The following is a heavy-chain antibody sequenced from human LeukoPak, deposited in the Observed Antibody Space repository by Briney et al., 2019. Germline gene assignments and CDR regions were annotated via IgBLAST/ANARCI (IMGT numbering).Heavy chain of an antibody. V-gene: IGHV3-30*02. CDR1: GFSFSSYG. Sequence: AGGSLRLSCAGSGFSFSSYGMHWVRQAPGKGLEWMAFIRSDGSNKYYADSVKGRFTISRDNSKNTLYLQMNSLRAEDTAVYYCAKGSRTTVTTFFDYWGQGTLVTVSS. D-gene: IGHD4-17*01. CDR2: IRSDGSNK. CDR3: AKGSRTTVTTFFDY. J-gene: IGHJ4*02.